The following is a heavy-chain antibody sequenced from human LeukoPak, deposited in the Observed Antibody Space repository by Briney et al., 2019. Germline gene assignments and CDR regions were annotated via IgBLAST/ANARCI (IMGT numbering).Heavy chain of an antibody. D-gene: IGHD2-21*02. J-gene: IGHJ4*02. CDR1: GFTFSSYA. V-gene: IGHV3-30-3*01. CDR2: ISYDGSNK. CDR3: ARASIVVVTAILSFDY. Sequence: GGSLRLSCAASGFTFSSYAMHWVRPAPGKGLGWVAVISYDGSNKYYADSVKGLFTISRDNSKNTLYLQMNSLRAEDTAVYYCARASIVVVTAILSFDYWGQGTLVTVSS.